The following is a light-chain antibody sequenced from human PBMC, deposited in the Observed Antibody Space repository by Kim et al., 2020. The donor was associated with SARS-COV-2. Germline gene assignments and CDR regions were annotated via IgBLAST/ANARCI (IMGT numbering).Light chain of an antibody. V-gene: IGKV3-11*01. CDR2: DAS. CDR3: QQRSNWPAT. Sequence: LPPGERAPHACRARQSVSDYLAWYQQKHGQAPRPLIYDASKSASGNPVRFSGSGSGTDFTLTISSLGPEDFAVYYCQQRSNWPATFGGGTNVVIK. J-gene: IGKJ4*01. CDR1: QSVSDY.